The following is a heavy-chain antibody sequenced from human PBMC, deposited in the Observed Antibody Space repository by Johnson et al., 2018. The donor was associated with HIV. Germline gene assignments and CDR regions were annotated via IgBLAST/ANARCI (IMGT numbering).Heavy chain of an antibody. V-gene: IGHV3-30-3*01. CDR2: ISFDGSKK. Sequence: QVQLLESGGGVVQPGRSLRLSCAASGFTFSSYAMHWVRQAPGKGLVWVAVISFDGSKKYYTDSVKGRFTISRDNAKNSLYLQMNSLRAEDTAVYYCARGGRGVRITMIVVVPNDAFDIWGQGTMVTVSS. CDR3: ARGGRGVRITMIVVVPNDAFDI. J-gene: IGHJ3*02. CDR1: GFTFSSYA. D-gene: IGHD3-22*01.